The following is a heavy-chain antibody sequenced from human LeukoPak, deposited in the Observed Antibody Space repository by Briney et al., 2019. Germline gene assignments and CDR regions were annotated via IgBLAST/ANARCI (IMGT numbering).Heavy chain of an antibody. CDR1: GFTFSSYW. J-gene: IGHJ5*01. Sequence: GGSLRLSCEASGFTFSSYWMHWVRQIPGKGLMWVSRIESNGLTLYADSVRDRFTISRDNGKNTICLQMNSLRVDDTAIYYCAKAATYFYGSVTYDWFESWGQGTLVTVSS. D-gene: IGHD3-10*01. CDR3: AKAATYFYGSVTYDWFES. V-gene: IGHV3-74*01. CDR2: IESNGLT.